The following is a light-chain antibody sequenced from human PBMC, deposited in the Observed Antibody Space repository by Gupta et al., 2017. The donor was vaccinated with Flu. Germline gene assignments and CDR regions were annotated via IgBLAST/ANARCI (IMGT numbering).Light chain of an antibody. CDR2: EAS. CDR3: QQDNSCSLST. CDR1: QSVSSK. J-gene: IGKJ2*01. V-gene: IGKV3-15*01. Sequence: PTLYVSPGERATLSCRAGQSVSSKLDWYQQKPGQPPRLLIYEASNRATGIPARFSGSGYGKEFTLTINCLQQEDFAAYYCQQDNSCSLSTFGQGTKVDIK.